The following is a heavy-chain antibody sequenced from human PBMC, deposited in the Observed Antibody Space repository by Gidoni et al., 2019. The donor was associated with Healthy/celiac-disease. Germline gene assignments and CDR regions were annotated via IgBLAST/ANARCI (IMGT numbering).Heavy chain of an antibody. V-gene: IGHV3-48*02. J-gene: IGHJ5*02. Sequence: EVQLVESGGGLVQPGGSLRLSCAASGFPFSSYSMNWVRQAPGKGLEWVSYISSSSSTIYYADSVKGRFTISRDNAKNSLYLQMNSLRDEDTAVYYCARGTGVVPAAQGWFDPWGQGTLVTVSS. D-gene: IGHD2-2*01. CDR2: ISSSSSTI. CDR1: GFPFSSYS. CDR3: ARGTGVVPAAQGWFDP.